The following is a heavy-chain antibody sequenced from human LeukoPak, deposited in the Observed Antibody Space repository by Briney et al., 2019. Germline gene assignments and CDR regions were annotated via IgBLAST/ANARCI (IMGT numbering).Heavy chain of an antibody. D-gene: IGHD6-13*01. Sequence: PGGSLRLSCAASGFTFSTYSMNWVRQAPGKGLEWVSYISSSTSTIYYADSVKGRFTISRDNAKNLLYLQMNSLRTEDTAVYYCSRVGPGGAGAFDYWGQGTLVTVSS. CDR3: SRVGPGGAGAFDY. CDR1: GFTFSTYS. J-gene: IGHJ4*02. CDR2: ISSSTSTI. V-gene: IGHV3-48*04.